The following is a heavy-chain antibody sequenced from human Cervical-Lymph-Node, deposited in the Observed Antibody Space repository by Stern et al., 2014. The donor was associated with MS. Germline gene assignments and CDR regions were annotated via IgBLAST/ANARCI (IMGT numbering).Heavy chain of an antibody. CDR2: ISHDGSDK. J-gene: IGHJ4*02. D-gene: IGHD4-17*01. CDR1: GFTFSGYS. V-gene: IGHV3-30*01. CDR3: ARDADDYGDYGLFGFDY. Sequence: VHLVESGGGVVQPGRSLRLSCAASGFTFSGYSMHWVRQAPGKGLEWVALISHDGSDKYYADSVRGRFTISRDNAKNTVYLQMNSLRPEDTATFFCARDADDYGDYGLFGFDYWGQGTLVSVSS.